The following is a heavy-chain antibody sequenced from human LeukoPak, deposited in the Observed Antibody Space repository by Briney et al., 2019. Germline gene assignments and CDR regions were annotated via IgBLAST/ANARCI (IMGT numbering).Heavy chain of an antibody. D-gene: IGHD2/OR15-2a*01. Sequence: PGGSLRLSCAASGFTFSNFGISWVRQAPGKGLEWIANMYHSGLIYYNPSLKSRITISMDMSKNQLSLKLRSVTAADTAVYYCMSNYLQGGYYFNYWGQGTLVTVSS. CDR3: MSNYLQGGYYFNY. CDR1: GFTFSNFGI. V-gene: IGHV4-38-2*01. J-gene: IGHJ4*02. CDR2: MYHSGLI.